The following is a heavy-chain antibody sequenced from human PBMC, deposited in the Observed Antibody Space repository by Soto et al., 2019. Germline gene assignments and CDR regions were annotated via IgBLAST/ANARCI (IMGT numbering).Heavy chain of an antibody. J-gene: IGHJ4*02. CDR2: IYYTGNT. CDR1: GGSISSTTSY. CDR3: AREGGDGVDY. D-gene: IGHD3-16*01. V-gene: IGHV4-31*03. Sequence: QVQLQESGPGLVKPSQTLSLTCTVSGGSISSTTSYWSWIRQHPGEGLEWIGYIYYTGNTYYNPSHKSRFTISVDTSENQFSLKLTSVTVADTAVYYCAREGGDGVDYWGQGTLVTVSS.